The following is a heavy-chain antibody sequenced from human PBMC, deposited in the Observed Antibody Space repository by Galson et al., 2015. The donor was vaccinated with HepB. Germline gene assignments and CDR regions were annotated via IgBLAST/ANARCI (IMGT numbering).Heavy chain of an antibody. J-gene: IGHJ3*02. Sequence: LRLSCAASGFTFSRYAMNWVRQAPGKGLEWVSYISKGGDIIFYADSVKGRFTISRDTAQNSVSLLMNNLRADDTAVYYCARVSLRAFDIWGQGTLVTVSS. CDR1: GFTFSRYA. D-gene: IGHD3-10*01. CDR3: ARVSLRAFDI. CDR2: ISKGGDII. V-gene: IGHV3-48*01.